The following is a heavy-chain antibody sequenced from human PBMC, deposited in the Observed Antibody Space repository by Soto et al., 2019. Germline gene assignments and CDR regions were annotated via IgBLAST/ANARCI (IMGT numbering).Heavy chain of an antibody. CDR1: GGSISSGDYY. CDR3: ARGEPLFDYYYYGMDV. Sequence: QVQLQESGPGLVKPSQTLSLTCTVSGGSISSGDYYWSWIRQPPGKGLEWIGYIYYSGSTYYNPSLKSRVTISVDTSKNQFSLKLSSVTAADTAVYYCARGEPLFDYYYYGMDVWGQGTTVTVSS. J-gene: IGHJ6*02. D-gene: IGHD3-10*02. CDR2: IYYSGST. V-gene: IGHV4-30-4*01.